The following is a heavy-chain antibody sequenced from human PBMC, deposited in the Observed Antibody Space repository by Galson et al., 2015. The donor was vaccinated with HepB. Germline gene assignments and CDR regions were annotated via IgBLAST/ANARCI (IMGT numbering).Heavy chain of an antibody. CDR2: ITSSSSYV. J-gene: IGHJ4*02. D-gene: IGHD3-10*01. Sequence: SLRLSCAASGFSFSTYSMHWVRQAPGKGLQWVSTITSSSSYVYYADSVKGRFTISRDNAKNSLYLQMNSLRADDTAVYYCARDGYDSGSGAPPDYWGQGTLVPVSS. CDR3: ARDGYDSGSGAPPDY. CDR1: GFSFSTYS. V-gene: IGHV3-21*01.